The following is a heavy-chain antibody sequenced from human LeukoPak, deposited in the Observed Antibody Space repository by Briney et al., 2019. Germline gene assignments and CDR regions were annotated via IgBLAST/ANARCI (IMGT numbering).Heavy chain of an antibody. V-gene: IGHV3-11*06. CDR1: GFTFSDYY. CDR3: ARTPGTYYYGSGRPEDFDY. D-gene: IGHD3-10*01. J-gene: IGHJ4*02. Sequence: GGSLSLSCAASGFTFSDYYMSWIRQAPGKGLEWVSYISSSSSYTNYADSVKGRFTISRDNAKNSLYLQMNSLRAEDTAVYYCARTPGTYYYGSGRPEDFDYWGQGTLVTVSS. CDR2: ISSSSSYT.